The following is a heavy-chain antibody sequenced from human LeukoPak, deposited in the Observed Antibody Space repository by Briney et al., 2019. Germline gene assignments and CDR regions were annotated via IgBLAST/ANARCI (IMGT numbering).Heavy chain of an antibody. D-gene: IGHD3-22*01. V-gene: IGHV3-7*03. CDR2: INQDGSDK. CDR3: ARSGVVLITTGDY. J-gene: IGHJ4*02. CDR1: GFIFSSFA. Sequence: GGSLRLSCAASGFIFSSFAMSWVRQAPGKGLEWVANINQDGSDKYYVDSVKGRFTISRDNAKNSLYLQMNSLRAEDTAVYYCARSGVVLITTGDYWGQGTLVTVSS.